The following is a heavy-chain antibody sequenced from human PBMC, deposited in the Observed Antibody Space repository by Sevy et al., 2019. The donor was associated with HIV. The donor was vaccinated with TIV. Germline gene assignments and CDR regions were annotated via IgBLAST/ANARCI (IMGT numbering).Heavy chain of an antibody. Sequence: GGSLRLSCAASGFMFDDYAMHWVRQAPGKGLEWVSGISRNSGSLDYADSVKGRFTISRDNAKNSLYLEMNSLRAEDTALYYCAKDRTSIAVARNYFDYWGQGTLVTVSS. J-gene: IGHJ4*02. CDR3: AKDRTSIAVARNYFDY. V-gene: IGHV3-9*01. CDR1: GFMFDDYA. CDR2: ISRNSGSL. D-gene: IGHD6-19*01.